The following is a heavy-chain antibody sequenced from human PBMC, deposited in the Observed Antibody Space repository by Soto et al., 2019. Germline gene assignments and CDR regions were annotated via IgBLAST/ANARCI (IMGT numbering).Heavy chain of an antibody. CDR3: ASSYCSGGSCYSEAFDI. J-gene: IGHJ3*02. Sequence: ASVKVSCKASGYTFTGYYMHWVRQAPGQGFEWMGWINPNSGGTNYAQKFQGWVTMTRDTSISTAYMELSRLRSDDTAVYYCASSYCSGGSCYSEAFDIWGQGTMVTVSS. V-gene: IGHV1-2*04. CDR2: INPNSGGT. CDR1: GYTFTGYY. D-gene: IGHD2-15*01.